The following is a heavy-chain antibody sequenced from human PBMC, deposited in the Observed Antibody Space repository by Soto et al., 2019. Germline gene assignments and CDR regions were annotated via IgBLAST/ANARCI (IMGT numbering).Heavy chain of an antibody. Sequence: SQTLSLTCAISGDSVSSNSAAWNWIRQSLSRGLEWLGRTYYRSKWYNDYAVSVKSRIAINPDTSKNQFSLQLNSVTPEDTAVYYCARDRLRDGYNVFDYWGQGTLVTVSS. CDR3: ARDRLRDGYNVFDY. CDR2: TYYRSKWYN. D-gene: IGHD5-12*01. CDR1: GDSVSSNSAA. V-gene: IGHV6-1*01. J-gene: IGHJ4*02.